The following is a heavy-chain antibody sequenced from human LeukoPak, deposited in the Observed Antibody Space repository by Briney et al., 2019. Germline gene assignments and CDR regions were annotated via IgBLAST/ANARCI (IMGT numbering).Heavy chain of an antibody. V-gene: IGHV4-4*07. CDR2: IYTSGST. D-gene: IGHD2-2*01. J-gene: IGHJ6*03. Sequence: SETLSLTCTVSGSSISSYYWSWIRQPAGKGLEWIGRIYTSGSTNYNPSVNSRVTMSVDTSKNQFSLKLSSVTAADTAVYYCARDRRCSSTSCPEDYYYYYMDVWGKGTTVTVSS. CDR1: GSSISSYY. CDR3: ARDRRCSSTSCPEDYYYYYMDV.